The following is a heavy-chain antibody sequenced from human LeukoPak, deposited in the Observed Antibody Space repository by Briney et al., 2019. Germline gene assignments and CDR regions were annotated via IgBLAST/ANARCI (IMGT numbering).Heavy chain of an antibody. D-gene: IGHD5-24*01. V-gene: IGHV3-48*03. CDR1: GFTFSSYE. CDR2: ISSSGSTI. J-gene: IGHJ4*03. CDR3: ARDQGDGYNYYFDY. Sequence: AGSLALSCAASGFTFSSYEMNWVRQAPGKGLEWVSYISSSGSTIYYADSVECPFTISRDNAKNSLYLQMNSLRAEDTAVYYCARDQGDGYNYYFDYWGPGSPFTVSS.